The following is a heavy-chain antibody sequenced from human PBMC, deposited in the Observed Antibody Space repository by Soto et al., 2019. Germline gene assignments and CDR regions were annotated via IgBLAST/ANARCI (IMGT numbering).Heavy chain of an antibody. D-gene: IGHD3-22*01. J-gene: IGHJ4*02. CDR2: IDPSDSYT. Sequence: GESLKISCKGSGYSFTSYWISWVRQMPGKGLEWMGRIDPSDSYTNYSPSFQGHVTISADKSISTAYLQWSSLKASDTAMYYCARLPDYYDSSGPSTPVDYWGQGTLVTSPQ. CDR1: GYSFTSYW. CDR3: ARLPDYYDSSGPSTPVDY. V-gene: IGHV5-10-1*01.